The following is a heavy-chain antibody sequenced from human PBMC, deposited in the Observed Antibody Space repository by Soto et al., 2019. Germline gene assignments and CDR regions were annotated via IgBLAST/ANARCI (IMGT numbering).Heavy chain of an antibody. J-gene: IGHJ4*02. Sequence: SETLSLTCTVSGGSISSYYWSWIRQPPGKGLEWIGYIYYSGSTNYNPSLKSRVTISVDTSKNQFSLKLSSVTAADTAVYYCARLRYDYDILTGYLYYFDYWGQGTLVTVSS. CDR1: GGSISSYY. CDR3: ARLRYDYDILTGYLYYFDY. CDR2: IYYSGST. D-gene: IGHD3-9*01. V-gene: IGHV4-59*08.